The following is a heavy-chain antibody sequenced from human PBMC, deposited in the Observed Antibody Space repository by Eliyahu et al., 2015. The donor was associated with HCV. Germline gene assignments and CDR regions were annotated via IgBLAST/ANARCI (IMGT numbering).Heavy chain of an antibody. CDR1: GFTFSIYS. V-gene: IGHV3-21*06. D-gene: IGHD5-12*01. Sequence: EVQLVESGGGLVNPGGSLRLSCAASGFTFSIYSLNWVRQAPGKGLEWVSSITSSSRHKYYADSVTGRFTISRDNAKNSLYLQMNSLRAEDTAVYYCARDGRDTGYDYYHYAMDVWGQGTTVTVSS. CDR3: ARDGRDTGYDYYHYAMDV. J-gene: IGHJ6*02. CDR2: ITSSSRHK.